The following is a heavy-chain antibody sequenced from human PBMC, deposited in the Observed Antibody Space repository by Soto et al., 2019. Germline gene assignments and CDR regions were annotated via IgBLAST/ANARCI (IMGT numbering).Heavy chain of an antibody. Sequence: QVQLVQSGDEVKKPGASVKVSCKASGYIFVNYGIAWVRQAPRQGLEWMGWISPYTGNTHSASKVQGRLTMTTDTSPSTAYMDLGSLTSADTAVYYCVMVDNFVTPTPQDVWGQGTTVTVSS. V-gene: IGHV1-18*01. D-gene: IGHD3-16*02. J-gene: IGHJ6*02. CDR2: ISPYTGNT. CDR1: GYIFVNYG. CDR3: VMVDNFVTPTPQDV.